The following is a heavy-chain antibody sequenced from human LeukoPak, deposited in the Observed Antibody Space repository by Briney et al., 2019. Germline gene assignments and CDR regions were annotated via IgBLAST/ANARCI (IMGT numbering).Heavy chain of an antibody. CDR2: IYYSGST. D-gene: IGHD6-19*01. Sequence: SETLSLTCTVSGGSISSSSYYWGWIRQPPGKGLEWIVSIYYSGSTYYNPSVKCRVTISVDTSKNQFSLKLSSVPTADTAVYYCAGGSGWYFDYWGQGTLVTVSS. V-gene: IGHV4-39*01. CDR1: GGSISSSSYY. J-gene: IGHJ4*02. CDR3: AGGSGWYFDY.